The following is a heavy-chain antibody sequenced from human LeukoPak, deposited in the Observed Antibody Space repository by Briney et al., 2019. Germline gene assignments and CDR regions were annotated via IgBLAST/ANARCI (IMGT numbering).Heavy chain of an antibody. CDR3: ARAKQQLGSGYYYYGMDV. CDR2: ISAYNGNT. J-gene: IGHJ6*04. D-gene: IGHD6-13*01. Sequence: VKVSCKASGYTLTSYGISWVRQAPGQGLEWMGWISAYNGNTNYAQKLQGRVTMTTDTSTSTAYMELRSLRSDDTAVYYCARAKQQLGSGYYYYGMDVWGKGTTVTVSS. V-gene: IGHV1-18*04. CDR1: GYTLTSYG.